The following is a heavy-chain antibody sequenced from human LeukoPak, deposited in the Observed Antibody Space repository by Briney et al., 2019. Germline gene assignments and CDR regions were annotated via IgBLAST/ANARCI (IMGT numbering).Heavy chain of an antibody. CDR2: ISYSGYT. CDR1: GGYMSSYY. Sequence: SETLALTCTVSGGYMSSYYWSWIRQPPGKGLEWIGFISYSGYTSYSPSLKSRVAISVDPSKSQFSLRLSSMTAADTAIYYCARGRNDNGGMFFDSWAQGTLVTVSA. CDR3: ARGRNDNGGMFFDS. D-gene: IGHD4-23*01. J-gene: IGHJ4*02. V-gene: IGHV4-59*01.